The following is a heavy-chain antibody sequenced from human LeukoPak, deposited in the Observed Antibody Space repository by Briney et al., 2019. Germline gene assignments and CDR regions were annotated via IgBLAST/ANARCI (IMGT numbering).Heavy chain of an antibody. D-gene: IGHD3-3*01. CDR3: ARSRRRRAIFGVVTPPYYYGMDV. V-gene: IGHV1-46*01. Sequence: GASVKVSCKASGYTFTSYYMHWVRQAPGQGLEWMGIINPSGGSTSYAQKFQGRVTMTRNTSISTAYMELSSLRSEDTAVYYCARSRRRRAIFGVVTPPYYYGMDVWGQGTTVTVSS. J-gene: IGHJ6*02. CDR1: GYTFTSYY. CDR2: INPSGGST.